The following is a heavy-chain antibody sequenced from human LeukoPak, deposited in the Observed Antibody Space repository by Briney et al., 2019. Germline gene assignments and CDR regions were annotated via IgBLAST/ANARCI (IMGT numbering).Heavy chain of an antibody. V-gene: IGHV3-48*01. D-gene: IGHD2-2*01. Sequence: PGGSLRLSGVVSGFPFSNNPMNWVRQAPGKGLEWVSYISTAITTTYYAESVKGRFTISRDNAKNSLYLQMNSLRVEDTAVYYCARDGGKGYEIDYWGQGTLVTVSS. CDR1: GFPFSNNP. J-gene: IGHJ4*02. CDR2: ISTAITTT. CDR3: ARDGGKGYEIDY.